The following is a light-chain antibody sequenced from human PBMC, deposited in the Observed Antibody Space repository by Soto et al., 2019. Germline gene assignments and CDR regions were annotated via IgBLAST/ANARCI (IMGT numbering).Light chain of an antibody. CDR1: QSINIW. CDR2: DAS. V-gene: IGKV1-5*01. J-gene: IGKJ1*01. CDR3: QQYNSYRT. Sequence: DIQMTQSPSTLSASVGDRVTITCRARQSINIWLAWYQQRPGKAPKLLIYDASILESGVPSGFSGSGSGTEFTLTISSLQPDDFATYYCQQYNSYRTFGQGTKVDIK.